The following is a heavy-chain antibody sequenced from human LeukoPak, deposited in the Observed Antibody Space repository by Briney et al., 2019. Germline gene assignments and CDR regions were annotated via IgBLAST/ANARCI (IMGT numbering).Heavy chain of an antibody. Sequence: ASVKVSCKASGGTFSSYTISWVRQAPGQGLEWMGKIIPILGIANYAQKFQGRVTITADKSTSTAYMELSSLRSEDTAVYYCAREGQMATITGAFDIWGQGTMVTVSS. V-gene: IGHV1-69*04. CDR2: IIPILGIA. J-gene: IGHJ3*02. D-gene: IGHD5-12*01. CDR1: GGTFSSYT. CDR3: AREGQMATITGAFDI.